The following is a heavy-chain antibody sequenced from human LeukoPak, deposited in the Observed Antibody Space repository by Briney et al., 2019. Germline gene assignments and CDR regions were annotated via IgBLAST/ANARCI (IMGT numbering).Heavy chain of an antibody. CDR3: ARGVNWNDDSTSFDY. J-gene: IGHJ4*02. D-gene: IGHD1-20*01. V-gene: IGHV1-69*01. CDR2: IIPIFGTA. Sequence: SVKVSCKASGGTFSSYAISWVRQAPGQGLEWMGGIIPIFGTANYAQKFQGRVTITADESTSTAYMELSSLRSEDTAVYYCARGVNWNDDSTSFDYWGRGTLVTVSS. CDR1: GGTFSSYA.